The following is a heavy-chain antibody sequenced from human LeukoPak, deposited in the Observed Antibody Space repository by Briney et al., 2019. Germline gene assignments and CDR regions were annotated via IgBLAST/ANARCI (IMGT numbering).Heavy chain of an antibody. CDR2: ISGSGGST. J-gene: IGHJ6*03. V-gene: IGHV3-23*01. CDR3: GRAGGYDFLASMDV. CDR1: GFTFSSYA. D-gene: IGHD3-3*01. Sequence: HSGGSLRLSCAASGFTFSSYAMSWVRQAPGKGLEWVSAISGSGGSTYYADSVKGRFTISRDNAKDSLYLQMNSQRAEDTAVYYCGRAGGYDFLASMDVWGKGTTVIVSS.